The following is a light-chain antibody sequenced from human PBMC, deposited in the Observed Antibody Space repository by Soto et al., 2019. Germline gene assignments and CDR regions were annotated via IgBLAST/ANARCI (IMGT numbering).Light chain of an antibody. CDR3: GADHVSGSNFVVV. Sequence: QPVLTQPPSASASLGASVTINCTLSSGNSNYKVDWYQQRPGKGPRFVMRVGTGGIVGSKGDGIPDRFSVLGSGLNRYLTIKNIQEEDESDYLCGADHVSGSNFVVVFGGGTKLTVL. V-gene: IGLV9-49*01. CDR2: VGTGGIVG. J-gene: IGLJ2*01. CDR1: SGNSNYK.